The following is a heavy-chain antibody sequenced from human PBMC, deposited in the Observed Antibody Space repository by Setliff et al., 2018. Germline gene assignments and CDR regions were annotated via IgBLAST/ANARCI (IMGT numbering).Heavy chain of an antibody. CDR1: GYTFIGYY. CDR2: INPNTGGT. D-gene: IGHD1-26*01. CDR3: ARDRGVGATSYYYYGMDV. V-gene: IGHV1-2*02. Sequence: ASVKVSCKTSGYTFIGYYVHWVRQAPGRGLEWMGWINPNTGGTNYAQKFQGRVTVTSDTSISTAYMELSRLRSDDTAVYYCARDRGVGATSYYYYGMDVWGQGTTVTVSS. J-gene: IGHJ6*02.